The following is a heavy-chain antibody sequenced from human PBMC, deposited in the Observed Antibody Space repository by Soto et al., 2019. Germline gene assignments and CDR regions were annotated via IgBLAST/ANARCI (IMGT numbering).Heavy chain of an antibody. Sequence: EAQLLESGGGLVQPGGSLRLSCAASGFPFNNYAMSWVRQAPGKGLEWVSAIRGSDESTYYAQSVKGRFTISSDNSKNTLNLQMNSLRAEDTAVYYCAKSRSVEDGFDIWGQGTMVTVSS. J-gene: IGHJ3*02. CDR3: AKSRSVEDGFDI. V-gene: IGHV3-23*01. CDR2: IRGSDEST. CDR1: GFPFNNYA.